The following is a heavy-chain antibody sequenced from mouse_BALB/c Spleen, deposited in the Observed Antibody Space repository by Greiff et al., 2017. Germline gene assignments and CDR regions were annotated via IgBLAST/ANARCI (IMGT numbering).Heavy chain of an antibody. D-gene: IGHD1-1*01. J-gene: IGHJ2*01. V-gene: IGHV5-9-3*01. Sequence: EVKLVESGGGLVKPGGSLKLSCAASGFTFSSYAMSWVRQTPEKRLEWVATISSGGSYTYYPDSVKGRFTISRDNAKNTLYLQMSRLRSEDTAMYYCARQYYGSSLLLDYWGQGTTLTVSS. CDR3: ARQYYGSSLLLDY. CDR1: GFTFSSYA. CDR2: ISSGGSYT.